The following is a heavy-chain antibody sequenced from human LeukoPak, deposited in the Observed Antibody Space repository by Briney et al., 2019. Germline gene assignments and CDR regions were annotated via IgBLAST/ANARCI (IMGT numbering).Heavy chain of an antibody. V-gene: IGHV3-23*01. CDR2: ISGTGANT. D-gene: IGHD2-2*01. CDR1: GFTFSSYDMSSYA. CDR3: AKMATEVPSYYFDY. Sequence: PGGSLRLSCAASGFTFSSYDMSSYAMTWVRQAPGKGLEWVSAISGTGANTYYVDSVKGRFTISRDNSKNTMYLQMNGLRAEDTAVYYCAKMATEVPSYYFDYWGQGTLVTVSS. J-gene: IGHJ4*02.